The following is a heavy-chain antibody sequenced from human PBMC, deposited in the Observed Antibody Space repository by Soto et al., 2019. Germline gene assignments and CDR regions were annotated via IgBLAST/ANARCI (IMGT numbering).Heavy chain of an antibody. J-gene: IGHJ4*02. V-gene: IGHV3-53*01. D-gene: IGHD1-1*01. CDR2: VYTSGRT. CDR1: GFTVTNSY. CDR3: ARSGFERHYFDL. Sequence: WGSLRLSCAASGFTVTNSYMAWVRQAPGKGLEWVSVVYTSGRTYHADSVKGRFTVSRDISTNMFFLQMNKLSAEDMATYYCARSGFERHYFDLRGRGSLVTVSS.